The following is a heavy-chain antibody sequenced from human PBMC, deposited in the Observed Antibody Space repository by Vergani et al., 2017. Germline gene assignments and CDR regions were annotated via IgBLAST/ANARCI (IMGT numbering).Heavy chain of an antibody. J-gene: IGHJ4*02. CDR2: VNLVTGAA. CDR1: GYIFKNYY. D-gene: IGHD2-15*01. Sequence: QVQLVQSGAAVKKPGASAKVSCTASGYIFKNYYMHWLRLAPGQGFQWMGVVNLVTGAATSPQKFEGRITMTRDTSTATFYMDLSSLKYEDTAIYYCARSIGYCTSGSCRPYYFDLWGQGPLVTVSS. CDR3: ARSIGYCTSGSCRPYYFDL. V-gene: IGHV1-46*02.